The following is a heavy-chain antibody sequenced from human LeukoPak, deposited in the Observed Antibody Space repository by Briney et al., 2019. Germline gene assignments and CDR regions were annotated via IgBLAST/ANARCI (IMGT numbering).Heavy chain of an antibody. CDR3: AKGTGYSSGWYLDY. Sequence: PGRSLRLSCAASGVTFSRFVMHWVRQAPGKGLDWVALISHDGSQRYYTDSVRGRFTISRDNSKNTLYLQMDSLRAEDTAVYYCAKGTGYSSGWYLDYWGQGTLVTVSS. CDR1: GVTFSRFV. CDR2: ISHDGSQR. J-gene: IGHJ4*02. D-gene: IGHD6-19*01. V-gene: IGHV3-30*18.